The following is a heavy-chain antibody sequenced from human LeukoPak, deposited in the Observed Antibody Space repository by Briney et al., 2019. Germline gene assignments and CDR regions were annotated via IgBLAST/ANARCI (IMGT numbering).Heavy chain of an antibody. J-gene: IGHJ5*02. CDR1: GFTFSSYA. CDR3: ARDSRHSGSYYLDP. D-gene: IGHD1-26*01. Sequence: GGSLRLSCAASGFTFSSYAMHWVRQAPGKGLEWVAVISYDGSNKYYADSVKGRFTTSRDNSKNTLYLQMNSLRAEDTAVYYCARDSRHSGSYYLDPWGQGTLVTVSS. CDR2: ISYDGSNK. V-gene: IGHV3-30*01.